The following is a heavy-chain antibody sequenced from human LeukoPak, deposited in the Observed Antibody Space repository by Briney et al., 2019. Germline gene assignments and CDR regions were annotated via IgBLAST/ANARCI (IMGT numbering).Heavy chain of an antibody. CDR3: AKVGYCSSTSCYWRGTYYFDH. D-gene: IGHD2-2*01. V-gene: IGHV3-23*01. Sequence: GGSLRLSCAASGFTFSSYWMHWVRQAPGKGLEWVSAISGSGGSTYYADSVKGRFTISRDNSKNTLYLQMNSLRAEDTAVYYCAKVGYCSSTSCYWRGTYYFDHWGQGTLVTVSS. CDR2: ISGSGGST. CDR1: GFTFSSYW. J-gene: IGHJ4*02.